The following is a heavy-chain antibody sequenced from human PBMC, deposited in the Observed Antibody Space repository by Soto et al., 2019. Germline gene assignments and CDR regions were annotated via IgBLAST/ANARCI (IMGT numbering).Heavy chain of an antibody. D-gene: IGHD3-22*01. CDR2: IIPIFGTA. CDR3: ARAYYYDSSGYYSHIDY. Sequence: QVQLVQSGAEVKKPGSSVKVSCKASGGTFSSYAISWVRQAPGQGLEWMGGIIPIFGTANYAQKFQGRVTITADESTITAYMELSSLRSEDTAVYYCARAYYYDSSGYYSHIDYWGQGTLVTVSS. V-gene: IGHV1-69*01. CDR1: GGTFSSYA. J-gene: IGHJ4*02.